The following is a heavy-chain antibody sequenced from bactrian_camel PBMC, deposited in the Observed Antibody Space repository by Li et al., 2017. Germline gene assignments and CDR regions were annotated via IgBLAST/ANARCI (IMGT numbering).Heavy chain of an antibody. CDR2: IYRDGST. CDR1: GLTVDDAD. V-gene: IGHV3S63*01. Sequence: QVQLVESGGGSVQAGGSLRLSCAASGLTVDDADMAWYRQVPGRECELVSDIYRDGSTEYADSVKGRFTTSRDNAKNTVYLQMNSLKSEDTALYYCSKGGSVGYRSSERGQRTQVTVS. D-gene: IGHD1*01. J-gene: IGHJ4*01. CDR3: SKGGSVGYRSSE.